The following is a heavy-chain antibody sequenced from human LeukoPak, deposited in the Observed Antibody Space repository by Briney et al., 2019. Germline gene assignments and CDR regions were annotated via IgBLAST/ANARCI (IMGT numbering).Heavy chain of an antibody. V-gene: IGHV3-66*01. CDR2: IYSGGST. D-gene: IGHD6-19*01. CDR1: GFTVSSNY. Sequence: GGSLRLSCAASGFTVSSNYMSWVRQAPGKGLEWVSVIYSGGSTYYADSVKGRFTISRDNSKNTLYLQMNSLRAEDTAVYYCAKDDRGSGWPTYYYYYGMDVWGQGTTVTVSS. J-gene: IGHJ6*02. CDR3: AKDDRGSGWPTYYYYYGMDV.